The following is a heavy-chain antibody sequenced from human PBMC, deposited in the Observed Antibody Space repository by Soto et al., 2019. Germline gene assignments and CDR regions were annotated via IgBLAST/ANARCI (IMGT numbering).Heavy chain of an antibody. J-gene: IGHJ5*02. CDR1: GGSFSGYY. V-gene: IGHV4-34*01. CDR3: ARPAPYCSSTSCYRNWFDP. CDR2: INHSGST. Sequence: PSETLSLTCAVYGGSFSGYYWSWIRQPPGKGLEWIGEINHSGSTNYNPSLKSRVTISVDTSKNQFSLKLSSVTAADTAVYYCARPAPYCSSTSCYRNWFDPWGQGTLVTVSS. D-gene: IGHD2-2*01.